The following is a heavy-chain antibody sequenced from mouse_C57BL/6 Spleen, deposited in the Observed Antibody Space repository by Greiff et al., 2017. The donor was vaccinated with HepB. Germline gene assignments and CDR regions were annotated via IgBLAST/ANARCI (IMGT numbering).Heavy chain of an antibody. D-gene: IGHD2-2*01. CDR2: ISSGSSTI. Sequence: DVQLQESGGGLVKPGGSLKLSCAASGFTFSDYGMHWVRQAPEKGLEWVAYISSGSSTIYYADTVKGRFTISRDNAKNTLFLLMTSLRSEDTAMYYFSRRVSSMFTTYAMDYWGQGTSVTVSS. V-gene: IGHV5-17*01. CDR3: SRRVSSMFTTYAMDY. J-gene: IGHJ4*01. CDR1: GFTFSDYG.